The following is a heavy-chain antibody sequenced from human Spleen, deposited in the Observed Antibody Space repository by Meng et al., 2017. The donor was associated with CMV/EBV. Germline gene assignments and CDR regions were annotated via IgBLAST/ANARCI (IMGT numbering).Heavy chain of an antibody. J-gene: IGHJ4*02. CDR2: INTNTGNP. D-gene: IGHD3-10*01. Sequence: QVQLVPSGSALKKPGGSVKVSCKASGYTFTRYAMNWLRQAPGQGLEWMGWINTNTGNPTYGQGFTGRFVFSLDTSVSTAYLQISSLRAEDTAVYYCARGQMVRGDFWGQGTLVTVSS. CDR1: GYTFTRYA. V-gene: IGHV7-4-1*02. CDR3: ARGQMVRGDF.